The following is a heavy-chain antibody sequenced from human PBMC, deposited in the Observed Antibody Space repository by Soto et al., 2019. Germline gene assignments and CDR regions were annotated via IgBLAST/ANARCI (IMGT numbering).Heavy chain of an antibody. V-gene: IGHV1-18*01. D-gene: IGHD1-26*01. Sequence: QVQLVQSGAEVKKPGASVKVSCKASGYTFSTYGISWVRQAPGQGLEWMGWINGYNGNTNYAPKLQGRITMTTDTSTATAYIELRSRRSNETAVYYGASMGDGPYYCGSREVWSLWSTVTVSS. CDR3: ASMGDGPYYCGSREV. CDR2: INGYNGNT. J-gene: IGHJ6*02. CDR1: GYTFSTYG.